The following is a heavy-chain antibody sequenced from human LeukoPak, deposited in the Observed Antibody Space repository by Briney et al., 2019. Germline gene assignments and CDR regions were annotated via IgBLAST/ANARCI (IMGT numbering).Heavy chain of an antibody. Sequence: PGGALGLSFAVSGFPFNRSWMSWVRPAPGKELEWVANIKQDGSDKYYVDSVKGRFTISRDNAKNSLYLQMNSLRAEDTAVYYCARYRGGGDYDYWGQGTLVTVSS. V-gene: IGHV3-7*02. D-gene: IGHD4-17*01. CDR1: GFPFNRSW. CDR2: IKQDGSDK. J-gene: IGHJ4*02. CDR3: ARYRGGGDYDY.